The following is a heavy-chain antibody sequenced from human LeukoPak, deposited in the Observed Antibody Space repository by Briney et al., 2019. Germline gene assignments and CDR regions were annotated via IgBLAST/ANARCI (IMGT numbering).Heavy chain of an antibody. CDR1: GITLSNYG. Sequence: GGSLRLSCAVSGITLSNYGMSWVRQAPGKGLEWVSAISGSGGSTYYADSVKGRFTISRDNSKNTLYLQMNSLRAEDTAVYYCAKLRTTKRGAFDIWGQGTMVTVSS. CDR3: AKLRTTKRGAFDI. V-gene: IGHV3-23*01. D-gene: IGHD1-1*01. CDR2: ISGSGGST. J-gene: IGHJ3*02.